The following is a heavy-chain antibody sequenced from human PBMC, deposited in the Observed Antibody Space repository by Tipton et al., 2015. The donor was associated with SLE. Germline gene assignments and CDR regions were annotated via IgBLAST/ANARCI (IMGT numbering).Heavy chain of an antibody. J-gene: IGHJ6*02. Sequence: SLRLSCAASGFTFSSYWMSRVSQAPGKGLEWVANIKQDGSEKYYVESVKGRFTISRDNAKNSLYLQMNSLRAEDTATYYCAKDGGDGSGHSQYVGVDVWGQGTTVTVSS. CDR1: GFTFSSYW. CDR3: AKDGGDGSGHSQYVGVDV. V-gene: IGHV3-7*01. D-gene: IGHD1-26*01. CDR2: IKQDGSEK.